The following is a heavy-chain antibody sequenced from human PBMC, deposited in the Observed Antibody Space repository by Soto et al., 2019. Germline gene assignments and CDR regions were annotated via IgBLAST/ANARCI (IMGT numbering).Heavy chain of an antibody. CDR3: ARQLGYCSSTSCYECWFDP. CDR1: GGSISSYY. V-gene: IGHV4-59*08. D-gene: IGHD2-2*01. Sequence: QVQLQESGPGLVKPSETLSLTCTVSGGSISSYYWSWIRQPPGKGLEWIGYIYYSGSTNYNPSLKSRVTISVDTSKNQFSLKLSSVTAADTAVYYCARQLGYCSSTSCYECWFDPWGQGTLVTVSS. J-gene: IGHJ5*02. CDR2: IYYSGST.